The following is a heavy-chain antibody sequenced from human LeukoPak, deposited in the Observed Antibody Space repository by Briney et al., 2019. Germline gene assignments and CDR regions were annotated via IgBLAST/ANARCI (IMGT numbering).Heavy chain of an antibody. D-gene: IGHD2-15*01. J-gene: IGHJ4*02. CDR3: ARGGPSRGYYFDY. CDR2: ISYDGSNK. V-gene: IGHV3-30-3*01. CDR1: GFTFSSYA. Sequence: GRSLRLSCAASGFTFSSYAMHWVRQAPGRGLEWVAVISYDGSNKYYADSVKGRFTISRDNSKNTLYLQMNSLRAEDTAVYYCARGGPSRGYYFDYWGQGTLVTVSS.